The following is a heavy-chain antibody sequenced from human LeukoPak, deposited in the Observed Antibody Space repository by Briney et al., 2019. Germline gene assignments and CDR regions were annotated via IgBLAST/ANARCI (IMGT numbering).Heavy chain of an antibody. CDR2: IDSDESR. Sequence: GGPLRLSCAASGFTFSRNWVHWVRHAPGKGLVWVSYIDSDESRNYADSVKGRFTISRDNDENTVYLQMNSLRAEDTAMYFCAREIGKSGISWGLDQWGQGTLVTVSS. V-gene: IGHV3-74*01. CDR3: AREIGKSGISWGLDQ. D-gene: IGHD4-23*01. CDR1: GFTFSRNW. J-gene: IGHJ5*02.